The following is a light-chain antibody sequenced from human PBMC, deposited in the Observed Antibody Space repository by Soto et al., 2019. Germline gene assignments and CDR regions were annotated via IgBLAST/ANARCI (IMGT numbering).Light chain of an antibody. V-gene: IGKV1-39*01. CDR2: AAS. J-gene: IGKJ1*01. Sequence: DIQMTQSPSSLSASVGDRVTITCRASQSIRTYLNWFQQRPGKAPKLLIYAASTLQGGVPSRFSGSGSGTDFTLTISSLQSEDSATYYCQQSFASLRTFGQGTTVEI. CDR1: QSIRTY. CDR3: QQSFASLRT.